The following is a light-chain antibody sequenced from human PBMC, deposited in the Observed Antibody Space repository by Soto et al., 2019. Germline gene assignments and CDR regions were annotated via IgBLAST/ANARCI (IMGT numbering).Light chain of an antibody. CDR3: CSYAGTNTFV. J-gene: IGLJ7*01. Sequence: QSVLTQPASVSGSPGQSITISCTGTSSDVGRYNLVSWYQQHPGKAPKLMIYEGNKRPSGVSNRFSGSKSANTASLTISGLQTEDEADYYCCSYAGTNTFVFGTGTQLTVL. V-gene: IGLV2-23*01. CDR2: EGN. CDR1: SSDVGRYNL.